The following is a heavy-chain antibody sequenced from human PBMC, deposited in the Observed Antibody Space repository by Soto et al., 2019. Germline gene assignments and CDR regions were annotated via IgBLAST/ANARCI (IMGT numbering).Heavy chain of an antibody. Sequence: SETLSLTCTVSRGSIRSYYWSWIRQPPGKGLEWIGYIYYSGSTNYNPSLKSRVTISVDTSKNQFSLKLSSVTAADTAVYYCARVLSYYDFWSGYFRPLIFDYWGQGTLVTVSS. CDR2: IYYSGST. CDR3: ARVLSYYDFWSGYFRPLIFDY. J-gene: IGHJ4*02. V-gene: IGHV4-59*01. D-gene: IGHD3-3*01. CDR1: RGSIRSYY.